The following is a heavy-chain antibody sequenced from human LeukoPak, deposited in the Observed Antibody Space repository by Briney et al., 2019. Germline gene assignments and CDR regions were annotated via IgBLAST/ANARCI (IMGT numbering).Heavy chain of an antibody. CDR3: AKEKYYYDSSGSKFIDY. CDR1: GFTFSSYA. J-gene: IGHJ4*02. V-gene: IGHV3-23*01. Sequence: PGGSLRLSCAASGFTFSSYAMSWVRQAPGKGLEWVSSISGSGSSSCYADSVKGRFTISRDSSKNTLYLQMNSLRAEDTAVYYRAKEKYYYDSSGSKFIDYWGQGTLVTVSS. CDR2: ISGSGSSS. D-gene: IGHD3-22*01.